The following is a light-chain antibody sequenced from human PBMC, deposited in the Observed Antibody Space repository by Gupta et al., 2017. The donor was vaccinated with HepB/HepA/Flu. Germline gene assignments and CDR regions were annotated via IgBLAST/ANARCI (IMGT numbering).Light chain of an antibody. V-gene: IGLV3-21*03. Sequence: SYVLTQPPSVSVAPGKTARITCGGNNIGSKSVHWYQQKPGQAPVLVVYDDSDRPSGIPERFSCSNSGNTATLTISRVEAGDEADYDCQVWDSSSDQPVVFGGGTKLTVL. CDR2: DDS. CDR3: QVWDSSSDQPVV. J-gene: IGLJ2*01. CDR1: NIGSKS.